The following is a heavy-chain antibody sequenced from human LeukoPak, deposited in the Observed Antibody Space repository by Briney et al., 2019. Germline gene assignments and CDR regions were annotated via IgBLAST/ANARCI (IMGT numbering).Heavy chain of an antibody. V-gene: IGHV3-23*01. CDR1: GITLSNYG. Sequence: GASLRLSRAVSGITLSNYGMSWVRKAPGKGLEWVAGTSVSGGGTNYAHTVKGRFTVSRDNPKNTLYLKMKRLRAEATAVYFCAKRGVVIRVILVGFYKEAYDFDSWGQGALVTVSS. J-gene: IGHJ4*02. CDR3: AKRGVVIRVILVGFYKEAYDFDS. CDR2: TSVSGGGT. D-gene: IGHD3-22*01.